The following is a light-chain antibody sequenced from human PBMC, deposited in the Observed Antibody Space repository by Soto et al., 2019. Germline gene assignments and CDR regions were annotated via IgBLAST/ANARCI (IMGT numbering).Light chain of an antibody. J-gene: IGKJ3*01. CDR1: QDISTY. CDR2: AAS. Sequence: DIQLTQSPSFLSASVGDRVTITCRTSQDISTYLAWYQQKPGKAPKLLISAASTLQSGVPSTFSGTGSGTEFALPINSLQPEDFATYYCQRLNTYPYTFGPGTTVDL. CDR3: QRLNTYPYT. V-gene: IGKV1-9*01.